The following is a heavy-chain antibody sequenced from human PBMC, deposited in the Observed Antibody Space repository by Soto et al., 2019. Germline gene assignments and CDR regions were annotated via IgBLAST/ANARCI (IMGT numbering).Heavy chain of an antibody. V-gene: IGHV1-8*01. J-gene: IGHJ6*03. CDR2: MNPNSGNT. Sequence: QVQLVQSGAEVKKPGASVKVSCKASGYTFTSYDINWVRQATGQGLEWMGWMNPNSGNTGYAQKFQGRVTMTRNTSISTAYMELSSLRSEDTAVYYCARDGIAAAGPNYYYYMDVWGKGTTVTVSS. CDR1: GYTFTSYD. CDR3: ARDGIAAAGPNYYYYMDV. D-gene: IGHD6-13*01.